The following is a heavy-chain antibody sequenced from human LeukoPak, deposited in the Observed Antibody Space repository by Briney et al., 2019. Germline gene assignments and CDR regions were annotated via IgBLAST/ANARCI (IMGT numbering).Heavy chain of an antibody. V-gene: IGHV3-74*01. CDR3: LKDADY. J-gene: IGHJ4*01. CDR1: GFTLSISG. CDR2: INSDVSST. Sequence: PGGSLRLSCAASGFTLSISGMHWVRQAPGKGLVWVPLINSDVSSTWYADSVKGRFTISRDNAKNTVYLQMDSLRAEDTAVYYCLKDADYWGHGTRVTVSS.